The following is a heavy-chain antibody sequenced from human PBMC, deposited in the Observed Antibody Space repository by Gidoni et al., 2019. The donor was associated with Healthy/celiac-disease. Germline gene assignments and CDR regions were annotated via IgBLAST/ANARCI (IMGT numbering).Heavy chain of an antibody. CDR1: GGSISSSSYY. CDR2: IYYSGST. CDR3: ARRFGSSCIDP. J-gene: IGHJ5*02. Sequence: QLQLQESGPGLVKPSETLSLTCTVSGGSISSSSYYWGWLRQPPGKGLEWSGSIYYSGSTYYNPSLKSRVTISVDTSKNQFSLKLSAVTAADTAVYYCARRFGSSCIDPWGQGTLVTVSS. V-gene: IGHV4-39*01. D-gene: IGHD6-13*01.